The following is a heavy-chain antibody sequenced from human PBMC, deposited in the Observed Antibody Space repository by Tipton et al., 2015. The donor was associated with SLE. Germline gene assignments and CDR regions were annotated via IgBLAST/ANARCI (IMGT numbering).Heavy chain of an antibody. CDR3: ARAKSAMGSYDT. J-gene: IGHJ5*02. CDR2: VFYTGST. D-gene: IGHD2-21*01. CDR1: GDSLIKYY. Sequence: TLSLTCIVSGDSLIKYYWNWFRQPPGKRLEWIGYVFYTGSTNYNPSFKGRVTISVDTSNNQFSLRLDSVTDADTAIYFCARAKSAMGSYDTWGQGAQVTVSS. V-gene: IGHV4-59*01.